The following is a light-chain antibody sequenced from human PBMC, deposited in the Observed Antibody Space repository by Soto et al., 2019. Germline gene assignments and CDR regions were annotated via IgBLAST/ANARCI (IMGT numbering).Light chain of an antibody. Sequence: QTVLTQPASVSGCPGKLITIRCTGSRSDVGGADYFPWDQQLPGKAPKLMIYEVSNRPSGVSNRFSVSKFGNTASLTISGLQAEDQADYYCSSYTSSSTLVFGGGTKVTVL. J-gene: IGLJ3*02. CDR3: SSYTSSSTLV. CDR2: EVS. V-gene: IGLV2-14*01. CDR1: RSDVGGADY.